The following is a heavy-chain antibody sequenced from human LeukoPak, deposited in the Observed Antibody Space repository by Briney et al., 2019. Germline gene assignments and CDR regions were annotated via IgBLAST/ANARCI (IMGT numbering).Heavy chain of an antibody. Sequence: PSETLSLTCAVSGGSISSSNWWSWVRQPPGKGLEWIGEIYHSGSTNYNPSLKSRVTISLDKSKNQFSLKVSSVTAADTAVYYCARDRRNYDNSGYYFDYWGQGTLVTVSS. V-gene: IGHV4-4*02. CDR2: IYHSGST. CDR1: GGSISSSNW. D-gene: IGHD3-22*01. J-gene: IGHJ4*02. CDR3: ARDRRNYDNSGYYFDY.